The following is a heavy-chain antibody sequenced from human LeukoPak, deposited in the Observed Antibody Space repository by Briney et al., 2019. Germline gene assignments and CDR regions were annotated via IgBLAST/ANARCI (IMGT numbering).Heavy chain of an antibody. J-gene: IGHJ4*02. D-gene: IGHD6-19*01. Sequence: PGGSLRLSCAASGFTFSSYWMHWVRQAPGKGLVWVSRINSDGRRATYADSVEGRFTISKDNAKNTLYLQMNSLRAEDTAVYYCERGAFQDTSAWNGIGYWGKGPRVTVSS. CDR3: ERGAFQDTSAWNGIGY. V-gene: IGHV3-74*01. CDR1: GFTFSSYW. CDR2: INSDGRRA.